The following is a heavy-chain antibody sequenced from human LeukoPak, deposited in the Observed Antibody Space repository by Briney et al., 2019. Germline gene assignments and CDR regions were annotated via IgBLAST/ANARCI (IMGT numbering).Heavy chain of an antibody. J-gene: IGHJ3*02. CDR3: AKVQVSGDWGAFAI. D-gene: IGHD7-27*01. Sequence: GGSLRLSCAASGFTFSSYGMHWVRQAPGKGLEWVAVISYDGSNKYYADSVKGRFTISRDSSKNTLYLQMNSLRAEDTAVYYCAKVQVSGDWGAFAIWGQGTMVTVSS. CDR2: ISYDGSNK. CDR1: GFTFSSYG. V-gene: IGHV3-30*18.